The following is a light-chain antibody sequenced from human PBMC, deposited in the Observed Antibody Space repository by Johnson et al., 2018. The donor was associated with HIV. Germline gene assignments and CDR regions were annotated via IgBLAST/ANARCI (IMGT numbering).Light chain of an antibody. CDR1: SSNIGNAY. CDR2: END. Sequence: QSVLTQSPSVSAAPGQKVTISCSGRSSNIGNAYVSWYQQLPGTAPKLLIYENDKRPSGIPDRFSGSKSGTSATLGITGLQTGDEADYYCGTWDSSLSAYVFGTGTKVTVL. V-gene: IGLV1-51*02. CDR3: GTWDSSLSAYV. J-gene: IGLJ1*01.